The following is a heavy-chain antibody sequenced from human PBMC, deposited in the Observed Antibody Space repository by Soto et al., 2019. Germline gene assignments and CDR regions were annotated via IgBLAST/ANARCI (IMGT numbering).Heavy chain of an antibody. CDR3: ASERVAEMATGGYFDD. Sequence: VHLVQSGTEVKKPGSSVRLSCKTSGGTFSDLAFSWVRQAPGQGLEWMGVIIPLFGTPNYAQYFQGRVTIIADESSSTIYMELGSLRSEDTAVYYCASERVAEMATGGYFDDWGQGTLVTVSS. CDR1: GGTFSDLA. V-gene: IGHV1-69*01. D-gene: IGHD5-12*01. CDR2: IIPLFGTP. J-gene: IGHJ4*02.